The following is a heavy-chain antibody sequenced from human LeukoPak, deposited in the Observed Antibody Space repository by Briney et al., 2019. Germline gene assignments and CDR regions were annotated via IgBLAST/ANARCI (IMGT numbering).Heavy chain of an antibody. CDR2: MNPNSGNT. V-gene: IGHV1-8*02. Sequence: ASVKVSCKASGYTFTGYYMHWVRLAPGQGLEWMGWMNPNSGNTGYAQKFQGRVTMTRNTSISTAYMELSSLRSEDTAVYYCASSYYYGMDVWGQGTTVTVSS. J-gene: IGHJ6*02. CDR1: GYTFTGYY. CDR3: ASSYYYGMDV.